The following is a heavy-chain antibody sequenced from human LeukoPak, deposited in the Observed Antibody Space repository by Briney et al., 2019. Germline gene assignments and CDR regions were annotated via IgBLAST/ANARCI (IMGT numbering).Heavy chain of an antibody. CDR1: GFTFSSYS. CDR2: ISGSGGST. V-gene: IGHV3-23*01. J-gene: IGHJ4*02. D-gene: IGHD5-12*01. Sequence: PGGSLRLSCAASGFTFSSYSMNWVRQAPGKGLEWVSAISGSGGSTYYADSVKGRFTISRDNSKNTLYLQMNSLRAEDTAVYYCAKSEWLRLPYYFDYWGQGTLVTVSS. CDR3: AKSEWLRLPYYFDY.